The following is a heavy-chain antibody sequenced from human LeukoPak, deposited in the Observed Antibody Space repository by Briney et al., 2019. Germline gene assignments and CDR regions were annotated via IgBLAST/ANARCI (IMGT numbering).Heavy chain of an antibody. CDR2: INHSGST. J-gene: IGHJ5*02. D-gene: IGHD3-10*01. V-gene: IGHV4-34*01. Sequence: PSETLSLTCAVYGGSFSGYYWSWIRQPPGKGLEWIGEINHSGSTNYNPSLKSRVTISVDTSKNQFSLKLSSVTAADTAVYYCASTGSGSYSSWFDPWGQGTLVTVSS. CDR1: GGSFSGYY. CDR3: ASTGSGSYSSWFDP.